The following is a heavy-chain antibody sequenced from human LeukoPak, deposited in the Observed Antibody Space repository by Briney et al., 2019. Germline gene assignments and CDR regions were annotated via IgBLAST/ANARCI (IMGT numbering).Heavy chain of an antibody. Sequence: SETLSLTCAVYGGSFSGYYWSWIRQPPGKGLEWIGEINHSGSTNYNPSLKSRVTISVDTSKNQFSLKLSSVTAADTAVYYCAGVGGSGLGLSAWGQGTLVTVSS. CDR1: GGSFSGYY. D-gene: IGHD2-15*01. J-gene: IGHJ4*02. CDR3: AGVGGSGLGLSA. V-gene: IGHV4-34*01. CDR2: INHSGST.